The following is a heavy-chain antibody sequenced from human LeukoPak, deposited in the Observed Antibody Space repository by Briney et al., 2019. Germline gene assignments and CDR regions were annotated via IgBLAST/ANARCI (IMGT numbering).Heavy chain of an antibody. V-gene: IGHV3-7*01. Sequence: GGSLRLSCAASRFTFSSYWMSWVRQAPGKGLEWVANIKQDGSEKYYVDSVKGRFTISRDNAKKSLYLQMNSLRAEDTAVYYCASVRSLVRGVIIKRPYQYFDYCGQGTLVTVSS. J-gene: IGHJ4*02. D-gene: IGHD3-10*01. CDR2: IKQDGSEK. CDR3: ASVRSLVRGVIIKRPYQYFDY. CDR1: RFTFSSYW.